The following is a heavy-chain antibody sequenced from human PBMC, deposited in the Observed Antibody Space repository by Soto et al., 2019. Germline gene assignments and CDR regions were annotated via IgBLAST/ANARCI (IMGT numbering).Heavy chain of an antibody. CDR1: GGSISSGGYY. Sequence: SETLSLTCTVSGGSISSGGYYWSWIRQYPGKGLEWIGNIFYSETTSYNPSLKSRVAISIDTSKNQFSLKLSSVTAADTAVYYCARERQPYINSQGVCFGPWGQGTLVTVSS. CDR3: ARERQPYINSQGVCFGP. J-gene: IGHJ5*02. CDR2: IFYSETT. V-gene: IGHV4-31*03. D-gene: IGHD4-4*01.